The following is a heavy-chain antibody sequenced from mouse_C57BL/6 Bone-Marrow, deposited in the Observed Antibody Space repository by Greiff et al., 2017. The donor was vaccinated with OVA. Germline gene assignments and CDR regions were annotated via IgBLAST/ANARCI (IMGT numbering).Heavy chain of an antibody. Sequence: EVQLQQSGPVLVKPGASVKMSCKASGYTFTDYYMNWVKQSHGKSLEWIGVINPYNGGTSYNQKFKGKATLTVDKSSSTAYMELNSLTSEDSAVYYCASHYYGSSYNVDYWGQGTTLTVSS. CDR1: GYTFTDYY. CDR2: INPYNGGT. V-gene: IGHV1-19*01. CDR3: ASHYYGSSYNVDY. J-gene: IGHJ2*01. D-gene: IGHD1-1*01.